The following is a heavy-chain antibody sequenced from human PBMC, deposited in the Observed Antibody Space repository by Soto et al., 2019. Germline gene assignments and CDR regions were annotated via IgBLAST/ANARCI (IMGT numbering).Heavy chain of an antibody. V-gene: IGHV1-69*04. Sequence: QVNLVQSGTEMKKPGSSVMVSCKVSGGDLSNSGISWVRQAPGQGLEWMGGIFPLLAMVDYSQKFQGRVTNSADESTNTAYMDLGSLRSEDTAVYHCAKDDAAGFKSWGQGTLVIGSS. CDR1: GGDLSNSG. CDR2: IFPLLAMV. J-gene: IGHJ4*02. CDR3: AKDDAAGFKS. D-gene: IGHD6-13*01.